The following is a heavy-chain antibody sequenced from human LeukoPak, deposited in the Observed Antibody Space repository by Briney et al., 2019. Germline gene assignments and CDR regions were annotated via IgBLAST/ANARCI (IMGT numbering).Heavy chain of an antibody. D-gene: IGHD3-10*01. CDR3: ARVGLLWFGESPHGGFDI. J-gene: IGHJ3*02. V-gene: IGHV7-4-1*02. CDR2: INTNTGNP. CDR1: GYTFTSYA. Sequence: ASVKVSCKASGYTFTSYAMNWVRQAPGQGLEWMGWINTNTGNPTYAQGFTGRSVFSLDTSVSTAYLQISSLKAEDTAVYYCARVGLLWFGESPHGGFDIWGQGTMVTVSS.